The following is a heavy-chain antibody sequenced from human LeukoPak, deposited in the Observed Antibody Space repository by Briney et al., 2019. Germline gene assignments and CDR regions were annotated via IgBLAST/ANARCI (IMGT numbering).Heavy chain of an antibody. CDR2: ISYDGSNK. V-gene: IGHV3-30-3*01. Sequence: GGSLRLSCAASGFTFSSYAMHWVRQAPGKGLEWVAVISYDGSNKYYADSVKGRFTISRDNSKNTLYLQMNSLRAEDTAVSYCVSTAAAGGDDDAFDIWGQGTMVTVSS. J-gene: IGHJ3*02. CDR3: VSTAAAGGDDDAFDI. CDR1: GFTFSSYA. D-gene: IGHD6-13*01.